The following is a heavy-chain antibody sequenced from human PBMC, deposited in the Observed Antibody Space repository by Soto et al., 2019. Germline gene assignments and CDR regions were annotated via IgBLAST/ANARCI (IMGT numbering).Heavy chain of an antibody. CDR1: GYTFTSYG. CDR2: ISAYNGNT. D-gene: IGHD2-21*02. J-gene: IGHJ4*02. CDR3: ARDGPDSPYCGGDCYALV. V-gene: IGHV1-18*01. Sequence: ASVKLSCKASGYTFTSYGISWVRQAPGQGLEWMGWISAYNGNTNYAQKLQGRVTMTTDTSTSTAYMELRSLRSDDTAVYYCARDGPDSPYCGGDCYALVWGQGTLVTVSS.